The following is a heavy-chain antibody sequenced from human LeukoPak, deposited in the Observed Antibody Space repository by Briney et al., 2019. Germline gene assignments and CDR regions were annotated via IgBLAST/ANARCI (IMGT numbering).Heavy chain of an antibody. CDR2: IYHSGST. CDR3: ARGYSSGWRYYYYYYMDV. CDR1: GYSISSGYY. J-gene: IGHJ6*03. D-gene: IGHD6-19*01. V-gene: IGHV4-38-2*02. Sequence: PSETLSLTCTVSGYSISSGYYWSWIRQPPGKGLEWIGSIYHSGSTYYNPSLKSRVTISVDTSKNQFSLKLSSVTAADTAVYYCARGYSSGWRYYYYYYMDVWGKGTTVTVSS.